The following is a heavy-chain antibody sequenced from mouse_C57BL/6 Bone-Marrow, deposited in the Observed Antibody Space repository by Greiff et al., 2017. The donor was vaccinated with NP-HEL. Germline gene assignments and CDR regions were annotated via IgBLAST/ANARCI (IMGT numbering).Heavy chain of an antibody. CDR2: ISSGGSYT. Sequence: DVKLVESGGDLVKPGGSPKLSCAASGFTFSSYGMSWVRQTPDKRLAWVATISSGGSYTSYPDRVKGRFPSSRDNAKNTLYLQRSSLKSEDTAMDYCARQPIYYDSFDYWGQGTTLTVSS. D-gene: IGHD2-4*01. V-gene: IGHV5-6*02. J-gene: IGHJ2*01. CDR1: GFTFSSYG. CDR3: ARQPIYYDSFDY.